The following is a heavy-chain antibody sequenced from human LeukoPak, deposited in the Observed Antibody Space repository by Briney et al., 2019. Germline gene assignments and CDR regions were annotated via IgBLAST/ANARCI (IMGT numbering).Heavy chain of an antibody. Sequence: SVKVSCKASGGTFSSYAISWVRQAPGQGLEWMGGIIPIFGTANYAQKFQGRVTITADKSTSTAYMELSSLRSEDTAVYYCASGKISYSSGWYYYFDYWGQGTLVTVSS. CDR1: GGTFSSYA. D-gene: IGHD6-19*01. CDR3: ASGKISYSSGWYYYFDY. J-gene: IGHJ4*02. CDR2: IIPIFGTA. V-gene: IGHV1-69*06.